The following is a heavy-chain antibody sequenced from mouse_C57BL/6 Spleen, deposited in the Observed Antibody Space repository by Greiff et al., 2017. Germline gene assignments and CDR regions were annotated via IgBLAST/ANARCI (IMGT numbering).Heavy chain of an antibody. CDR1: GYAFSSYW. V-gene: IGHV1-80*01. CDR2: IYPGDGDT. D-gene: IGHD6-1*01. J-gene: IGHJ1*03. CDR3: ASSSSPYFDV. Sequence: VQLQQSGAELVKPGASVKISCKASGYAFSSYWMNCVKQRPGKGLEWIGQIYPGDGDTNYNGKFKGKATLTADKSSSTAYMQLSSLTSEDSAVYFCASSSSPYFDVWGTGTTVTVSS.